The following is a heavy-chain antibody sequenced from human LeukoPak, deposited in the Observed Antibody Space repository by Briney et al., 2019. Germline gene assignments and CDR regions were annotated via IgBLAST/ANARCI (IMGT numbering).Heavy chain of an antibody. J-gene: IGHJ4*02. CDR3: ASAYASYDFWSGYENFDF. D-gene: IGHD3-3*01. CDR2: IRQDGGEK. CDR1: GIRFTTHW. V-gene: IGHV3-7*01. Sequence: GGSLRLSCAASGIRFTTHWMNWVRQAPGKGLEWVASIRQDGGEKKYVDSVKGRFTIARDLAQNSLFLQMNSLRAEDTAVYYCASAYASYDFWSGYENFDFWGQGTLVTVSS.